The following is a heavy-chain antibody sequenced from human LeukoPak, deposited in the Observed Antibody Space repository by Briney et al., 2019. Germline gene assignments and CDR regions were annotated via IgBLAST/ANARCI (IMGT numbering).Heavy chain of an antibody. CDR2: INHSGST. V-gene: IGHV4-34*01. J-gene: IGHJ4*02. D-gene: IGHD3-10*01. CDR1: GGSFSGYY. CDR3: ARAPYYYGSGSYYLI. Sequence: PSETLSLTCAVYGGSFSGYYWSWIRQPPGKGLEWIGEINHSGSTNYSPSLKSRVTISVDTSKNQFSQQMSSATAADTAVYYCARAPYYYGSGSYYLIWGQGTLVTVSS.